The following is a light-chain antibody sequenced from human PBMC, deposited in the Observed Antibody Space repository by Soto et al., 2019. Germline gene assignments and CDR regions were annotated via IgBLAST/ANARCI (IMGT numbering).Light chain of an antibody. CDR2: DAS. J-gene: IGKJ1*01. CDR3: QQYYNSPMWT. CDR1: QSVSSY. Sequence: EIVLTQSPATLSLSPGERATXXXXXSQSVSSYLAWYQQKPGQAPRLLIYDASIRATGIPARFSGSGSGIDFTLTISSLQSEDFAIYYCQQYYNSPMWTFGQGTKVDIK. V-gene: IGKV3-11*01.